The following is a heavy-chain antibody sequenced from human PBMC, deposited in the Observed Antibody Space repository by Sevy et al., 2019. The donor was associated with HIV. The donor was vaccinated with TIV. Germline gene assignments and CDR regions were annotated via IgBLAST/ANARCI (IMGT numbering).Heavy chain of an antibody. Sequence: GGSLRLSCAASGFPFSNYNMNWVRQTPGRGLEWVSYISRRSTTIYYADSVKGRFTISRDNDQSSLYLQMNALRDEDTAVYYSARETPIHAYNDFWGQGTLVTVSS. D-gene: IGHD3-16*01. J-gene: IGHJ4*02. CDR1: GFPFSNYN. CDR3: ARETPIHAYNDF. CDR2: ISRRSTTI. V-gene: IGHV3-48*02.